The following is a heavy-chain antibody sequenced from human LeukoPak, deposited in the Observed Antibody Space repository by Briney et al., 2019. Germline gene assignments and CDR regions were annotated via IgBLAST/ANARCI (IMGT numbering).Heavy chain of an antibody. CDR3: AKDKLGTPHAFDI. Sequence: PGGSLRLSCAASGFTFSSYAMSWVRQAPGKGLEWVSAISGSGGSTYCADSVKGRFTISRDNSKNTLYLQMNSLRAEDTAVYYCAKDKLGTPHAFDIWGQGTMVTVSS. J-gene: IGHJ3*02. D-gene: IGHD7-27*01. CDR2: ISGSGGST. CDR1: GFTFSSYA. V-gene: IGHV3-23*01.